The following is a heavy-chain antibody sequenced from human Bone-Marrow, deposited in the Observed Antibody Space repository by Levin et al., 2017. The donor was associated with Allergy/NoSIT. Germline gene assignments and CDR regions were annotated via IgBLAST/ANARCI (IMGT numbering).Heavy chain of an antibody. V-gene: IGHV2-5*02. Sequence: KRSGPTLVKPTQTLTLTCSFSGFSLSTSGVGVGWIRHPPGRALEWLAVIYWDDERRYSPSLRSRVTITKDTSRSQVVLTMTEMDPVDTATYYCAQSRDGYQLLWGLGTLVTVSS. J-gene: IGHJ4*02. CDR1: GFSLSTSGVG. CDR2: IYWDDER. CDR3: AQSRDGYQLL. D-gene: IGHD2-2*03.